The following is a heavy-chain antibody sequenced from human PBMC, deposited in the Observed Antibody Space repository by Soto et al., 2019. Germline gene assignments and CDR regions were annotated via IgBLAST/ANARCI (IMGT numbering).Heavy chain of an antibody. D-gene: IGHD3-10*02. CDR3: ARRLYYVINGFEEGGIDV. J-gene: IGHJ6*02. CDR1: GGALSSSSYY. Sequence: PSDPLSITCTVSGGALSSSSYYWGWIRQPPGKGLEWIGSIYYSGSTYYNPSLKSRVTISVDTSKNQFSLKLSSVTAADTAVYYCARRLYYVINGFEEGGIDVCCQGTTFTVSS. CDR2: IYYSGST. V-gene: IGHV4-39*01.